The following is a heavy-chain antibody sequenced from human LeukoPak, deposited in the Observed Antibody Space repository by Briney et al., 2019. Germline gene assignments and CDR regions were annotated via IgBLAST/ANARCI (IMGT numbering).Heavy chain of an antibody. CDR3: ARGELPNDYDFWSGYYKSPEYYMDV. J-gene: IGHJ6*03. D-gene: IGHD3-3*01. CDR1: GYTVTSYD. CDR2: MNPNSGNT. V-gene: IGHV1-8*01. Sequence: GASVKVSCKASGYTVTSYDINWVRQATGQGLEWMGWMNPNSGNTGYAQKFQGRVTITRNTSISTAYMELSSLRSEDTAVYYRARGELPNDYDFWSGYYKSPEYYMDVWGKGTTVTVSS.